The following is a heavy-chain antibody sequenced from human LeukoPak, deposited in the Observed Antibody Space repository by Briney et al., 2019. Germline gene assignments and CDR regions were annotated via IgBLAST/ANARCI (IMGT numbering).Heavy chain of an antibody. CDR2: ISAYNGNT. D-gene: IGHD3-22*01. J-gene: IGHJ4*02. V-gene: IGHV1-18*01. CDR1: GYTFTSYG. CDR3: ARDEYYYDSSGYASPIYYFDY. Sequence: ASVKVSCRASGYTFTSYGISWVRQAPGQGLEWMGWISAYNGNTNYAQKLQGRVTMTTDTSTSTAYMELRSLRSDDTAVYYCARDEYYYDSSGYASPIYYFDYWGQGTLVTVSS.